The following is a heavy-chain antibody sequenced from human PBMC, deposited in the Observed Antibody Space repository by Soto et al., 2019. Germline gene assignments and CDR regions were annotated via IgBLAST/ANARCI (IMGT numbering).Heavy chain of an antibody. CDR1: GGSISSSSYY. CDR2: IYYSGST. CDR3: ARHLVLLWFGEFREDYGMDV. V-gene: IGHV4-39*01. Sequence: SETLSLTCTVSGGSISSSSYYWGWIRQPPGKGLEWIGSIYYSGSTYYNPSLKSRDTISVDTSKNQFSLKLSSVTAADTAVYYFARHLVLLWFGEFREDYGMDVWGQGTTVTVSS. D-gene: IGHD3-10*01. J-gene: IGHJ6*02.